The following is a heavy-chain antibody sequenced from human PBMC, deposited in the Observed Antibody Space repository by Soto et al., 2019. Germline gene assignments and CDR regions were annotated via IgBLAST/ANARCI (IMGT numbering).Heavy chain of an antibody. CDR1: GFSFSNYG. D-gene: IGHD2-2*01. CDR2: VSSDGNNK. CDR3: AKDRVIQLLPIWPDP. Sequence: GSLRLSCVASGFSFSNYGMHWVRQAPGKGLEWVAFVSSDGNNKYYAESVKGRFTISRDNAKNTLYLQVDRLTVDDTAVYYCAKDRVIQLLPIWPDPWGQGTLVTSPQ. V-gene: IGHV3-30*18. J-gene: IGHJ5*02.